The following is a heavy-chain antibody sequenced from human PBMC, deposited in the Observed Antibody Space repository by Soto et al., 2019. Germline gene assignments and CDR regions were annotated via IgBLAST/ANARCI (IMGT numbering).Heavy chain of an antibody. CDR3: AREASGYDF. V-gene: IGHV1-69*13. CDR1: GGTFSSFG. Sequence: EASVKVSCKASGGTFSSFGISWVRQAPGQGLEWMGGIIPVFGRPNYAQRFRGRLTITADESTNTSYMELIDLTSEDTAVYYCAREASGYDFWGQGTQVTSPQ. D-gene: IGHD5-12*01. CDR2: IIPVFGRP. J-gene: IGHJ1*01.